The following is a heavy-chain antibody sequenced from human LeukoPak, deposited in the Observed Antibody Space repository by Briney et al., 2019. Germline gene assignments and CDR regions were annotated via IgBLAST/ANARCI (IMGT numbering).Heavy chain of an antibody. CDR3: ARDHRGYSYGSEQYHFYYMDV. CDR1: GFTFSSYW. Sequence: GGSLRLSCVASGFTFSSYWMSWVRQAPGKGLEWVANIKEDGSEKYYVDSVKGRFTISRDNAKNSLYLQMNSLRAEDTAVYHCARDHRGYSYGSEQYHFYYMDVWGKGTTVTVSS. V-gene: IGHV3-7*01. CDR2: IKEDGSEK. D-gene: IGHD5-18*01. J-gene: IGHJ6*03.